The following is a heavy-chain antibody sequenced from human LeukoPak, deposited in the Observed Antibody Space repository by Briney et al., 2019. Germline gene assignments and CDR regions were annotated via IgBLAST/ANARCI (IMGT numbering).Heavy chain of an antibody. V-gene: IGHV3-23*01. Sequence: GGSLRLSCAASGFTFSSYAMSWVRQAPGKGLEWVSAISGSGGSTYYADSVKGRFTISRDNSKNTLYLQMDSLRAEDTAVYYCAKARGYSGYDGLLDYWGQGTLVTVSS. CDR3: AKARGYSGYDGLLDY. CDR2: ISGSGGST. CDR1: GFTFSSYA. J-gene: IGHJ4*02. D-gene: IGHD5-12*01.